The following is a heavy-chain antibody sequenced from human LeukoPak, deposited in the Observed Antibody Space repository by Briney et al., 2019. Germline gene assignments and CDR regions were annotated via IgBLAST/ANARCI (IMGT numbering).Heavy chain of an antibody. V-gene: IGHV3-30*03. J-gene: IGHJ5*02. Sequence: GSLRLSCAASGFSFSDYGMHWVHQASGKGLEWVAVISYDGTNKYYADSVKGRFTISRDNSKNTLYLQMNSLRAEDTAVYYCARGGGGDIVVVPAAWNWFDPWGQGTLVTVSS. CDR3: ARGGGGDIVVVPAAWNWFDP. CDR2: ISYDGTNK. CDR1: GFSFSDYG. D-gene: IGHD2-2*01.